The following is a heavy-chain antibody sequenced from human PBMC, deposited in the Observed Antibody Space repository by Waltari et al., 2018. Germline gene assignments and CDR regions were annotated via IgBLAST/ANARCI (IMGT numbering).Heavy chain of an antibody. J-gene: IGHJ6*03. V-gene: IGHV3-21*01. CDR1: GFTFSSYG. Sequence: EMQLVESGGGLVNPGGSLRVSCAASGFTFSSYGMNWVRQAPGKGLEWVSSIDTSSYDIYYADSVKGRFTISRDNAKNSLYLQMNSLRAEDTAVYYCARKDNQLHSSWYYYMDVWGKGTTVTVSS. CDR2: IDTSSYDI. D-gene: IGHD2-2*01. CDR3: ARKDNQLHSSWYYYMDV.